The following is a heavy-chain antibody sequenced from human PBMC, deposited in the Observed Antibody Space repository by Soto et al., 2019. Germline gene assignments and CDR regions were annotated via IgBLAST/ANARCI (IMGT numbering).Heavy chain of an antibody. V-gene: IGHV3-30-3*01. CDR2: ISYDGSNK. J-gene: IGHJ4*02. CDR3: ARGGGIAGAGT. Sequence: QVQLVESGGGVVQPGRSLRLSCAASGFTFSSYAMPWVRQAPVKGPEWVAVISYDGSNKYYADSVKGRFTISRDNSQHTLYLPKICVRAEDTAVYYCARGGGIAGAGTWGQGNLVTVSS. CDR1: GFTFSSYA. D-gene: IGHD6-19*01.